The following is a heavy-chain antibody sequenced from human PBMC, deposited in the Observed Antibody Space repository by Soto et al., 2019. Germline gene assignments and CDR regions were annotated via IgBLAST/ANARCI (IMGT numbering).Heavy chain of an antibody. D-gene: IGHD3-10*01. CDR3: ARHNYGSGSTYFDY. J-gene: IGHJ4*02. V-gene: IGHV4-59*08. CDR2: IYYSGST. CDR1: GGSISSYY. Sequence: SETLCLTCTVSGGSISSYYWSWIRQPPGKGLEWIGYIYYSGSTNYNPSLKSRVTISVDTSKNQFSLKLNSMTAADTAVYYCARHNYGSGSTYFDYWGKGTLVTSPQ.